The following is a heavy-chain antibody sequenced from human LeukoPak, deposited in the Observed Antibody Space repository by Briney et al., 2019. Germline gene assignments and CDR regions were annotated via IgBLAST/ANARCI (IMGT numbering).Heavy chain of an antibody. J-gene: IGHJ4*02. V-gene: IGHV1-8*03. Sequence: AASVKVSCKASGYTFTNFDINWVRQATGQGLEWMGWMNPNTGNAGYAQKFQDRVTITWDASISTAYMELSSLRSEDTAVYYCARGATCGGDCYCFDYWGQGTLVTVSS. CDR1: GYTFTNFD. CDR3: ARGATCGGDCYCFDY. CDR2: MNPNTGNA. D-gene: IGHD2-21*02.